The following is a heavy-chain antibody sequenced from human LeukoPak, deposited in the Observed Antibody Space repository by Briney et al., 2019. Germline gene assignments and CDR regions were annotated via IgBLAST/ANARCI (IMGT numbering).Heavy chain of an antibody. CDR1: GYTLTELS. J-gene: IGHJ3*02. CDR2: FDPEDGET. D-gene: IGHD4-23*01. V-gene: IGHV1-24*01. CDR3: ATGTTVVTVGAFDI. Sequence: ASVKVSCKVSGYTLTELSMHWVRQAPGKGLEWMGGFDPEDGETIYAQKFQGRVTMTEDTSTDTAYMELSSLRPEDTAVYYCATGTTVVTVGAFDIWGQGTMVTVSS.